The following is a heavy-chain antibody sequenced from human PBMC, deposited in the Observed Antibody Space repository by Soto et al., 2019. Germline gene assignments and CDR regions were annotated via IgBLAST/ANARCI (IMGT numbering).Heavy chain of an antibody. Sequence: SETLSLTCTVSGGSISSGDHYWSWIRQPPGKGLEWIGYIYYTGTTYYNPSLKSRVTISVDTSKNQFSLNVSSVTAADTAVYYCAREGVSSSWYNYYGMDVWGQGTTVTVSS. CDR3: AREGVSSSWYNYYGMDV. CDR1: GGSISSGDHY. CDR2: IYYTGTT. V-gene: IGHV4-30-4*02. J-gene: IGHJ6*02. D-gene: IGHD6-13*01.